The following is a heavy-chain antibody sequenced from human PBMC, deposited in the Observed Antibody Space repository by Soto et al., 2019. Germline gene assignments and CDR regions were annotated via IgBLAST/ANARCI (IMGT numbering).Heavy chain of an antibody. V-gene: IGHV3-23*01. J-gene: IGHJ5*01. D-gene: IGHD4-17*01. CDR2: ITASGGRT. CDR1: GFTFSSYA. Sequence: PGGSLRLSCAASGFTFSSYAMTWVRQAQGRGLEGVSGITASGGRTFYADSVKGRFTISRDNSRSTLYLQMNSLRAEDTAVYYCAKDTRYADYVRWFDSWGQGTLVTVSS. CDR3: AKDTRYADYVRWFDS.